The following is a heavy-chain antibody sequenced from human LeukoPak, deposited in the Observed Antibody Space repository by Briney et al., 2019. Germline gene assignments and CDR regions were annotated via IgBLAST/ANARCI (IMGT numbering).Heavy chain of an antibody. J-gene: IGHJ5*02. Sequence: GGSLRLSCAASGFSFSSYWMHWVRQAAGKGLVWVSRIHSDGSSTSYADSVKGRFTISRDNAKNTLYLQMNSLRAEDTAVYYCAREGDSSSWTLYNWFDPWGQGTLVTVSS. CDR3: AREGDSSSWTLYNWFDP. CDR1: GFSFSSYW. CDR2: IHSDGSST. D-gene: IGHD6-13*01. V-gene: IGHV3-74*01.